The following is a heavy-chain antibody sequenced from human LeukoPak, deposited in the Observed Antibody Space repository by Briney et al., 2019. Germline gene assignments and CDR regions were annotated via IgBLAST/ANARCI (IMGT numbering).Heavy chain of an antibody. CDR1: GFTFTKYS. CDR3: ARRESTTMVRGGVDY. J-gene: IGHJ4*02. V-gene: IGHV3-48*01. Sequence: GGSLRLSCAASGFTFTKYSMHWGRQTQGKGLEWVSYISSGSTTIYYTDSVKGRFTISRDNAKNSLYLQMNSLRAEDTAVYYCARRESTTMVRGGVDYWGQGTLVTVSS. CDR2: ISSGSTTI. D-gene: IGHD3-10*01.